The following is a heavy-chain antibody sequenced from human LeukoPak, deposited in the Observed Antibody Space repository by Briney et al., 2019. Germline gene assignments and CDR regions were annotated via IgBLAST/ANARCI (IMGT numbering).Heavy chain of an antibody. D-gene: IGHD1-14*01. CDR1: GYSISSGYY. V-gene: IGHV4-38-2*02. CDR2: IYHSGST. J-gene: IGHJ5*02. CDR3: ARDNHSAASVDP. Sequence: KPSETLSLTCTVSGYSISSGYYWGWIRQPPGKGLEWIGSIYHSGSTYYNLSLKSRVTISVDTSKNQFSLKLSSVTAADTAVYYCARDNHSAASVDPWGQGTLVTVSS.